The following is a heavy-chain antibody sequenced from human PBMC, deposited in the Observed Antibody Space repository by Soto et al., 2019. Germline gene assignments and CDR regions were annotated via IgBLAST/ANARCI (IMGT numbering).Heavy chain of an antibody. V-gene: IGHV3-30*18. CDR2: ISYDGSNK. Sequence: PGGSLRLSCAASGFTFSSYGMHWVRQAPGKGLEWVAVISYDGSNKYYADSVKGRFTISRDNSKNTLYLQMNSLRAEDTAVYYCAKSGRDCTNGVCRIQLWRFDYWGQGTLVTVSS. CDR1: GFTFSSYG. J-gene: IGHJ4*02. CDR3: AKSGRDCTNGVCRIQLWRFDY. D-gene: IGHD2-8*01.